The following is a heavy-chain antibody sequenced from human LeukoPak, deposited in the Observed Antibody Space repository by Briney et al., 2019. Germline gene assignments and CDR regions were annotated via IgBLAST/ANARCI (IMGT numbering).Heavy chain of an antibody. CDR3: ARDQGGWFDP. V-gene: IGHV3-30*01. J-gene: IGHJ5*02. CDR1: RFTFSSYA. Sequence: GGSLRLFCAASRFTFSSYAKHWVRQAPAKGLEWMAVISYDGSNKYYADSVKGRFTISRDNSKNTLYLQMNSLRAEDTAVYYCARDQGGWFDPWGQGTLVTVSS. CDR2: ISYDGSNK.